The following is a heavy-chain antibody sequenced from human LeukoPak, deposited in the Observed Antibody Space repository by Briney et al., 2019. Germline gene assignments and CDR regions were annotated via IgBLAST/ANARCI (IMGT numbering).Heavy chain of an antibody. Sequence: ASVKVSCKASGYTFSGYYMHWVRQAPGQGLEWMGWINPNSGGTKYAQKFQGRVTMTRDTSISTAYMELSRLRSDDTAVYYCTTDLREYYDSSAPFDYWGQGTLVTVSS. CDR1: GYTFSGYY. J-gene: IGHJ4*02. D-gene: IGHD3-22*01. V-gene: IGHV1-2*02. CDR2: INPNSGGT. CDR3: TTDLREYYDSSAPFDY.